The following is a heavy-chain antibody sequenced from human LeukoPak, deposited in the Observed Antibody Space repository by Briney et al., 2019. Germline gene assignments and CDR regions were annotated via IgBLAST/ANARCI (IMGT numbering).Heavy chain of an antibody. Sequence: GESLKISCKGSGYSFTNYWIVWVRQMPGKGLEWMGILYPGDSDTRYSPSFQGQVTISADKSMSTAYLQWSSLKASDTAMYYCARLGNSNPYYYGMDVWGQGTTVTVSS. D-gene: IGHD4-11*01. V-gene: IGHV5-51*01. J-gene: IGHJ6*02. CDR1: GYSFTNYW. CDR3: ARLGNSNPYYYGMDV. CDR2: LYPGDSDT.